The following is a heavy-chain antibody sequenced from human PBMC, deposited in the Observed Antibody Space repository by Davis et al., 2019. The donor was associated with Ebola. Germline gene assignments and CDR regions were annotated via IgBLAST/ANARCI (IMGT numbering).Heavy chain of an antibody. CDR2: IYHGGNT. J-gene: IGHJ4*02. CDR1: GDSISSRNW. Sequence: SETLSLTCAVSGDSISSRNWWSWVRQLPGKGLEWTGEIYHGGNTNYNPSLKSRAIISVDKSKNQFSLKLSSVTAADTAVYYCARDYYDSNGYLYYFDSWGQGTLVTVSS. D-gene: IGHD3-22*01. V-gene: IGHV4-4*02. CDR3: ARDYYDSNGYLYYFDS.